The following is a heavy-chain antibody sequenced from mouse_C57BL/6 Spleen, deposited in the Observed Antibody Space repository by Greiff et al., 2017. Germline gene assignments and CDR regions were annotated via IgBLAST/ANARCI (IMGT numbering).Heavy chain of an antibody. CDR3: ARKGNCDAMDD. CDR2: ISSGSSTI. Sequence: EVHLVESGGGLVKPGASLKLSCAASGFTFSDYGMHWVRQGPEQGLEWVAYISSGSSTIYYADTVKGRFTISRDNAKNTLCLQMISLRSEDTAMYDCARKGNCDAMDDWGQGTSVTVSS. D-gene: IGHD2-1*01. CDR1: GFTFSDYG. V-gene: IGHV5-17*01. J-gene: IGHJ4*01.